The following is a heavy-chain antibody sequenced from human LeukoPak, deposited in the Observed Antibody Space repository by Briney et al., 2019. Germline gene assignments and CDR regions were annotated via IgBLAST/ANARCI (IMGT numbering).Heavy chain of an antibody. CDR3: VRSPTATVTKYYFDL. D-gene: IGHD2-21*02. CDR2: ISSNGGRT. CDR1: GFTFSNYA. Sequence: GGSLRLSCSASGFTFSNYAMHWVRQAPGKGLEYASGISSNGGRTDYADSVKGRFTVSRGNSKNTLYLQMSSLRAEDTAVYHCVRSPTATVTKYYFDLWGQGTLVNVS. V-gene: IGHV3-64D*09. J-gene: IGHJ4*02.